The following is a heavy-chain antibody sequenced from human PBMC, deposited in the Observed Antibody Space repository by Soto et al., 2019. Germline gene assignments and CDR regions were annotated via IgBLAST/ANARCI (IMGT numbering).Heavy chain of an antibody. CDR2: ISWNSGSI. CDR1: GLTFDDYA. J-gene: IGHJ4*02. D-gene: IGHD1-26*01. Sequence: GGSLRLSCAASGLTFDDYAMHWVRQAPGKGLEWVSGISWNSGSIGYADSVKGRFTISRDNAKNSLYLQMNSLRAEDTALYYCAKDGGVGAYNCFDYWGQGTLVTVSS. V-gene: IGHV3-9*01. CDR3: AKDGGVGAYNCFDY.